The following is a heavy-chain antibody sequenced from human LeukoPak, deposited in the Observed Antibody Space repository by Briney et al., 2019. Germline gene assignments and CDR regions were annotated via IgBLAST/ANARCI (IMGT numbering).Heavy chain of an antibody. V-gene: IGHV3-23*01. CDR1: GFTFSSYA. D-gene: IGHD3-16*01. Sequence: GGSLRLSCAASGFTFSSYAMSWVRQAPGKGLEWVSAISGGGGSTYYADSVKGRFTISSDNSKNTLYLQMNSLRAEDTAVYYCAKDSYRGVMLLDAFDIWGQGTMVTVSS. J-gene: IGHJ3*02. CDR3: AKDSYRGVMLLDAFDI. CDR2: ISGGGGST.